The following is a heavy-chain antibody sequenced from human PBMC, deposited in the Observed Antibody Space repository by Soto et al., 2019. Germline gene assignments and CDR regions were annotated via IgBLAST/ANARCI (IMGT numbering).Heavy chain of an antibody. Sequence: QVQLQQWGAGLLKPSETLSLTCAVCGGSFSGYYWTWIRQPPGKGLEWIGEINHSGTINFNPSLKSRLTISLDSSKQHFSLKLSSVTDADTAAYYCARADRTLVTSYLLDVWGQGTTVTVSS. CDR3: ARADRTLVTSYLLDV. J-gene: IGHJ6*02. CDR1: GGSFSGYY. D-gene: IGHD2-21*02. CDR2: INHSGTI. V-gene: IGHV4-34*01.